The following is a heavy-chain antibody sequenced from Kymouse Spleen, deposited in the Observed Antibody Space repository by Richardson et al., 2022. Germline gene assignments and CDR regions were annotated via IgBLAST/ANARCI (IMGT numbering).Heavy chain of an antibody. Sequence: QVQLQESGPGLVKPSETLSLTCTVSGGSVSSGSYYWSWIRQPPGKGLEWIGYIYYSGSTNYNPSLKSRVTISVDTSKNQFSLKLSSVTAADTAVYYCARTYYYGSGSYYFDPWGQGTLVTVSS. CDR2: IYYSGST. CDR1: GGSVSSGSYY. V-gene: IGHV4-61*01. D-gene: IGHD3-10*01. J-gene: IGHJ5*02. CDR3: ARTYYYGSGSYYFDP.